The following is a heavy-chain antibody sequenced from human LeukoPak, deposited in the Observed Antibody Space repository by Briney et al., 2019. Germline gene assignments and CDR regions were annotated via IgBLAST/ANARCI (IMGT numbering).Heavy chain of an antibody. CDR2: ISSGSSYI. J-gene: IGHJ4*02. CDR1: AFTFSSYS. Sequence: GGSLRLSCAASAFTFSSYSMNWVRQAPGKGLEWVSSISSGSSYIYYADSVKGRFTISRGNAKNSLYLQMNSLRAEDTAVYYCARTFSDYDSSGYYYTLDYWGQGTLVTVSS. V-gene: IGHV3-21*01. CDR3: ARTFSDYDSSGYYYTLDY. D-gene: IGHD3-22*01.